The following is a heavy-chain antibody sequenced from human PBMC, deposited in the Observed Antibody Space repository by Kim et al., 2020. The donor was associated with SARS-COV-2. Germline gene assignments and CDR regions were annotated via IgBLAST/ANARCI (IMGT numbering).Heavy chain of an antibody. D-gene: IGHD3-22*01. V-gene: IGHV3-11*05. CDR3: ARDRGHYYDSSNDDAFDI. Sequence: GRFTISRDNANNSLYLQMNSLRAEDTAVYYCARDRGHYYDSSNDDAFDIWGQGTMVTVSS. J-gene: IGHJ3*02.